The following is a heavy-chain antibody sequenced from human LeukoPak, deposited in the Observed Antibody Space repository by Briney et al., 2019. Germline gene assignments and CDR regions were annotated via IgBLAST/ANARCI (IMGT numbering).Heavy chain of an antibody. CDR3: VGPTCLRGGHCSTNP. D-gene: IGHD2-2*01. Sequence: PGGSLRLSCEASGFTFSDYYMSWIRQAPGKGLEWVSYISSSGDNTIHADSVKGRFTISRDNAKNSLYLQMNSLRDEDTAVYYCVGPTCLRGGHCSTNPWGQGTLVTVSS. J-gene: IGHJ5*02. CDR2: ISSSGDNT. V-gene: IGHV3-11*03. CDR1: GFTFSDYY.